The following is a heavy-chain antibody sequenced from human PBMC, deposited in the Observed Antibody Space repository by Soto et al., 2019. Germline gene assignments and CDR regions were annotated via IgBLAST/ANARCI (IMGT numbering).Heavy chain of an antibody. Sequence: EVQLLESGGGLVQPGGSLRLSCTASGFSFSSYAMSWVRQAPGKGLEWISAISGGDDDTYSADSVKGRFTISRDNSKNTLYLQMNRLRIEDTALYYRAKWSITYLGGYAPSDGWGQGTLVTVSS. D-gene: IGHD3-22*01. V-gene: IGHV3-23*01. CDR3: AKWSITYLGGYAPSDG. CDR2: ISGGDDDT. CDR1: GFSFSSYA. J-gene: IGHJ4*02.